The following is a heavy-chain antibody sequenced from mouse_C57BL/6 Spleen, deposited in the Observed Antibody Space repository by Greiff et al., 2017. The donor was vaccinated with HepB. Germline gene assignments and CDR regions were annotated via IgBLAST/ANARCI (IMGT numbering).Heavy chain of an antibody. Sequence: QVQLKESGAELVRPGASVTLSCKASGYTFTDYEMHWVKQTPVHGLEWIGAIDPETGGTAYNQKFKGKAILTADKSSSTAYMELRSLTSEDSAVYYCTRNYGLDYWGQGTTLTVSS. V-gene: IGHV1-15*01. CDR2: IDPETGGT. D-gene: IGHD1-1*01. CDR3: TRNYGLDY. CDR1: GYTFTDYE. J-gene: IGHJ2*01.